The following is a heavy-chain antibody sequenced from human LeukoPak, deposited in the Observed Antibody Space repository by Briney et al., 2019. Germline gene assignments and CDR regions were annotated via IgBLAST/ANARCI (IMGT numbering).Heavy chain of an antibody. Sequence: GGSLRLSCAASGFTFSSYAMSWVRQAPGKGLEWVSAISGSGGSTYYADSVKGRFTISRDNAKNSLYLQMNSLRAEDTAVYYCARDFPSSGDYPSWGQGTLVTVSS. CDR2: ISGSGGST. CDR3: ARDFPSSGDYPS. D-gene: IGHD4-17*01. CDR1: GFTFSSYA. J-gene: IGHJ4*02. V-gene: IGHV3-23*01.